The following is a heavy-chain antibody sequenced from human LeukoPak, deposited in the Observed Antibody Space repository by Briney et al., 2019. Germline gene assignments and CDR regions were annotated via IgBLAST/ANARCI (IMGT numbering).Heavy chain of an antibody. CDR2: ISSIGSTI. D-gene: IGHD3-10*02. CDR3: AELGITMIGGV. CDR1: GFTVSSYE. J-gene: IGHJ6*04. Sequence: GGSLRLSCAASGFTVSSYEMNWGRQAPGKGLEWVSYISSIGSTIYYADSVKGRFTISRDNAKNSLYLQMNSLRAEDTAVYYCAELGITMIGGVWGKGTTVTISS. V-gene: IGHV3-48*03.